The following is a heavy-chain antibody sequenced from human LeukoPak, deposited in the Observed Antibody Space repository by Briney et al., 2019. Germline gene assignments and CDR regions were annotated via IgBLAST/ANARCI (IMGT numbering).Heavy chain of an antibody. CDR1: GFTFSSYA. Sequence: GGSLRLSCAASGFTFSSYAMTWVRQAPGKGLEWVSAVSGGGGGTYYADSVKGRFTISRDNSKSTLYLQMNSLRAEDTAVYYCLRSFPAAAAYYFDYWGQGTLVTVSS. CDR2: VSGGGGGT. CDR3: LRSFPAAAAYYFDY. V-gene: IGHV3-23*01. J-gene: IGHJ4*02. D-gene: IGHD6-13*01.